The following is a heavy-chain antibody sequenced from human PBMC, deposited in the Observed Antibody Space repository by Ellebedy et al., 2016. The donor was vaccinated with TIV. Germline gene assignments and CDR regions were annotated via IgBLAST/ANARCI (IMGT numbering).Heavy chain of an antibody. D-gene: IGHD3-3*01. CDR1: GYTFTGQY. Sequence: ASVKVSCKASGYTFTGQYIHWVRQAPGQGLEWMGWISPDTGGTYYAQKFQGRVTMTRDTSNSTIYMALTWLIYDDTAVYYCATGAPGYDFNWLDPWGQGTLVTVSS. J-gene: IGHJ5*02. V-gene: IGHV1-2*02. CDR3: ATGAPGYDFNWLDP. CDR2: ISPDTGGT.